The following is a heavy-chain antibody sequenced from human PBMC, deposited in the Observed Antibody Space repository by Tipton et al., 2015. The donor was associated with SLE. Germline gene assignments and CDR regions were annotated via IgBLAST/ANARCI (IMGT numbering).Heavy chain of an antibody. CDR3: AGWWGIAAAGRRDY. D-gene: IGHD6-13*01. V-gene: IGHV3-66*02. Sequence: SLRLSCAASGFTVSSNYMSWVRQAPGKGLEWVSVIYSVGSTYYADSVKGRFTISRDNSKNKLYLQMNSLRAEDTAVYYCAGWWGIAAAGRRDYGGQGTLVTVSS. CDR1: GFTVSSNY. CDR2: IYSVGST. J-gene: IGHJ4*02.